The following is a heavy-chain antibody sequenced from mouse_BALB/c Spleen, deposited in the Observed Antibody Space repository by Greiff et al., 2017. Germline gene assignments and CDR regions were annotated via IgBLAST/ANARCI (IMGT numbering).Heavy chain of an antibody. D-gene: IGHD3-3*01. V-gene: IGHV5-4*02. CDR1: GFTFSDYY. CDR3: ARGGRRYFDY. CDR2: ISDGGSYT. J-gene: IGHJ2*01. Sequence: EVHLVESGGGLVKPGGSLKLSCAASGFTFSDYYMYWVRQTPEKRLEWVATISDGGSYTYYPDSVKGRFTISRDNAKNNLYLQMSSLKSEDTAMYYCARGGRRYFDYWGQGTTLTVSS.